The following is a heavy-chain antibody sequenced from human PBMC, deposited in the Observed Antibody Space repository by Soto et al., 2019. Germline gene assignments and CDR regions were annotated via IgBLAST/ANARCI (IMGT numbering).Heavy chain of an antibody. Sequence: QVQLVQSGAEVKKPGASVKVSCKASGYTFTSYDINWVRQATGQGLEWMGWMNPNSGNTGYAQKFQGRVTMNRNTSISTAYMELSSLRSEDTAVYYCARGPTYYDFWSGYYTGMGYYYYYMDVWGKGTTVTVSS. J-gene: IGHJ6*03. CDR2: MNPNSGNT. CDR1: GYTFTSYD. CDR3: ARGPTYYDFWSGYYTGMGYYYYYMDV. V-gene: IGHV1-8*01. D-gene: IGHD3-3*01.